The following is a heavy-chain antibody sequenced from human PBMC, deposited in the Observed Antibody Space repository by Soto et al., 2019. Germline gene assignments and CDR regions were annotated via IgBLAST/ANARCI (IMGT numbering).Heavy chain of an antibody. J-gene: IGHJ6*02. V-gene: IGHV4-59*01. CDR1: GGSISSYY. CDR2: IYYSGST. Sequence: PSETLSLTCTVSGGSISSYYWSWIRQPPGKGLEWIGYIYYSGSTNYNPSLKSRVTISVDTSKNQFSLKLSSVTAADTAVYYCARVYDSSGYAYYSYYGLDVWGQGTTVTVSS. CDR3: ARVYDSSGYAYYSYYGLDV. D-gene: IGHD3-22*01.